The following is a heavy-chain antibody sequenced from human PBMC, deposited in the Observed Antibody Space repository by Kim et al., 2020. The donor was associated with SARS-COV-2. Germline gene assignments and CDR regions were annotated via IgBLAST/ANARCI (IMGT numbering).Heavy chain of an antibody. CDR3: ARVPYIVATKNYYYYYGMDV. CDR2: ISSSSSYI. Sequence: GGSLRLSCAASGFTFSSYSMNWVRQAPGKGLEWVSSISSSSSYIYYADSVKGRFTISRDNAKNSLYLQMNSLRAEDTAVYYCARVPYIVATKNYYYYYGMDVWGQGTTVTVSS. CDR1: GFTFSSYS. V-gene: IGHV3-21*01. J-gene: IGHJ6*02. D-gene: IGHD5-12*01.